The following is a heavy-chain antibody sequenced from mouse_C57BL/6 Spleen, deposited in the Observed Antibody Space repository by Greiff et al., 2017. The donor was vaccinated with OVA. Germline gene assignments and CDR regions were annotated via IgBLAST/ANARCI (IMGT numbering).Heavy chain of an antibody. CDR3: ARSDGYYFSHYFDY. J-gene: IGHJ2*01. Sequence: VQLKESGAELVKPGASVKLSCTASGFNIKDYYMHWVKQRTEQGLAWIGRIDPEDGAPKYAPKFQGKATITADTSSNTAYLQLSSLTSDDTAVYYCARSDGYYFSHYFDYWGQGTTLTVSS. D-gene: IGHD2-3*01. CDR1: GFNIKDYY. V-gene: IGHV14-2*01. CDR2: IDPEDGAP.